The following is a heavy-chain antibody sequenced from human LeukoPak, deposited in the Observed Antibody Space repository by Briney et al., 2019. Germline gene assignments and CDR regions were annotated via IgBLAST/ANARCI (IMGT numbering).Heavy chain of an antibody. CDR3: ARDRPICLSRVFVVQ. J-gene: IGHJ4*02. V-gene: IGHV3-21*06. Sequence: GGSLRLSFIASGLIYSTYAMPWVRQAPGKGLEGISSMSSGGSYIYYSDSVRGRFTISRDNHKSSLYLVVNSLRAEEAAIYFCARDRPICLSRVFVVQWGQGTLVTVSS. CDR2: MSSGGSYI. CDR1: GLIYSTYA. D-gene: IGHD3-3*01.